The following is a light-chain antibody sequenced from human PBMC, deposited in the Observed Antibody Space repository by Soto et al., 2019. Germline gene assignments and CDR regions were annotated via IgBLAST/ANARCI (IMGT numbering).Light chain of an antibody. CDR1: QIVSSY. CDR3: QQRSNWPPSIT. V-gene: IGKV3-11*01. Sequence: EIVLTQSPATLSLSPGERATLSCRAIQIVSSYLACYQQKPGEAPRLLIYDASNRATGIPARFSGSGSGTDFTLTISSLEPEDFAVYYCQQRSNWPPSITFGQGTRLEIK. J-gene: IGKJ5*01. CDR2: DAS.